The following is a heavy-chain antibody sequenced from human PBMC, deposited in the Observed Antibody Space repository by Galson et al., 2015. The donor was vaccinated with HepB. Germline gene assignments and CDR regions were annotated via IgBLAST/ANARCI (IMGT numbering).Heavy chain of an antibody. CDR2: MNPNSGNT. CDR3: ASITVTTVSGDY. Sequence: SVKVSCKASGYTFTSYDINWVRQATGQGLEWMGWMNPNSGNTNYAQKFQGRVTMTRDTSISTAYMELSRLRSDDTAVYYCASITVTTVSGDYWGQGTLVTVSS. V-gene: IGHV1-8*01. D-gene: IGHD4-17*01. CDR1: GYTFTSYD. J-gene: IGHJ4*02.